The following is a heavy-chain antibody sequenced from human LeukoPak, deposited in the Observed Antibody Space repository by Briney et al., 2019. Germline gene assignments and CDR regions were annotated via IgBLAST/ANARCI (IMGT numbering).Heavy chain of an antibody. J-gene: IGHJ4*02. CDR1: GFTFSSYW. V-gene: IGHV3-74*01. CDR2: INSDGSST. CDR3: ARESGKFDY. Sequence: QPGGSLRLSCAASGFTFSSYWMHWVRQAPGKGLVWVSRINSDGSSTTYADSVKGRLTISRDNTKNTLYLQMNSLRAEDTAVYFCARESGKFDYWGQGTLVAVSS.